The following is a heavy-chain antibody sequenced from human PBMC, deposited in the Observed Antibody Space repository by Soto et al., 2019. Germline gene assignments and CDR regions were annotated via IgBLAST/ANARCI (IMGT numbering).Heavy chain of an antibody. Sequence: SETLSLTCTVSSGSISSYYWSWIRQPLGKGLEWIGYIYNSESTRYNPSLRSRVTISVDTSKNQFSLKLSSVTAADTALYYCARVRSGSYYIPFDYWGQGTLVTVSS. CDR3: ARVRSGSYYIPFDY. CDR2: IYNSEST. D-gene: IGHD3-10*01. J-gene: IGHJ4*02. CDR1: SGSISSYY. V-gene: IGHV4-59*01.